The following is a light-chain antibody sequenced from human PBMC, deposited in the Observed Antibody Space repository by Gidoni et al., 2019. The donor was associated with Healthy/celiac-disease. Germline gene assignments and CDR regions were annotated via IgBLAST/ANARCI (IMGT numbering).Light chain of an antibody. CDR1: SSNIGAGYD. Sequence: QSVLPPPPSVSAAPGQSVTISCTGSSSNIGAGYDVHWYQLLPGTAPKLLISGNNNRPSGVPDRFSGSKSGTSASLAITGLQAEDEADYYCQAYDSSLTGPVVFGGGTKLTVL. J-gene: IGLJ2*01. V-gene: IGLV1-40*01. CDR2: GNN. CDR3: QAYDSSLTGPVV.